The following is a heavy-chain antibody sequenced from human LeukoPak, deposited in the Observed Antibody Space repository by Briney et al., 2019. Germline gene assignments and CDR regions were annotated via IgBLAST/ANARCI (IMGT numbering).Heavy chain of an antibody. Sequence: GGSLRLSCAASEFTFSNYAMSWVRQAPGKGLEWVSVISGSGGDIQYADSVKGRFTISRDNPKNTLYLQMNSLRAEDTALYYCARDRVAGTSPKIDYWGQGTLVTVSA. V-gene: IGHV3-23*01. CDR3: ARDRVAGTSPKIDY. D-gene: IGHD1-7*01. J-gene: IGHJ4*02. CDR1: EFTFSNYA. CDR2: ISGSGGDI.